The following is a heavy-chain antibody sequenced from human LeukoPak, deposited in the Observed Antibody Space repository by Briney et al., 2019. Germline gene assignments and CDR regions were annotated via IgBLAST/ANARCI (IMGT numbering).Heavy chain of an antibody. CDR1: GFTFSSYA. CDR3: AKGEVSGGSFDY. D-gene: IGHD2-15*01. CDR2: ISGSGGST. Sequence: GGSLRLSCAASGFTFSSYAMSWVRQAPGKGLEWVSAISGSGGSTYYADSVKGRFTISRDNSKNTLYLQMNSLRAEDTAVYHCAKGEVSGGSFDYWGQGTLVTVSS. J-gene: IGHJ4*02. V-gene: IGHV3-23*01.